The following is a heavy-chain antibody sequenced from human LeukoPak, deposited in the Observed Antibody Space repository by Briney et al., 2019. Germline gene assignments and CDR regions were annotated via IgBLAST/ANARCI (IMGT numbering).Heavy chain of an antibody. V-gene: IGHV1-2*02. J-gene: IGHJ4*02. CDR3: ARVPPGYSSSYLDY. D-gene: IGHD6-13*01. Sequence: GASVKVSCKASGYTFNCYYMHWVRQAPGQGPEWMGWINPNSGGTNYAQKFQGRVTMTRDTSISTAYMELSRLRPDDTAVYYCARVPPGYSSSYLDYWGQGTLVTVSS. CDR2: INPNSGGT. CDR1: GYTFNCYY.